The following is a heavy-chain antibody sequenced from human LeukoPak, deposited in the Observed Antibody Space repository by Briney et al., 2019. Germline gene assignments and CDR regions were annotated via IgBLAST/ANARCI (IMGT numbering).Heavy chain of an antibody. CDR1: GFTFSSYA. D-gene: IGHD6-13*01. CDR3: AREYSSSWRYYGMDV. Sequence: PGGPLRLSCAASGFTFSSYAMHWVRQAPGKGLEWVAVISYDGSNKYYADSVKGRFTISRDNSKNTLYLQMNSLRAEDTAVYYCAREYSSSWRYYGMDVWGQGTTVTVSS. CDR2: ISYDGSNK. V-gene: IGHV3-30-3*01. J-gene: IGHJ6*02.